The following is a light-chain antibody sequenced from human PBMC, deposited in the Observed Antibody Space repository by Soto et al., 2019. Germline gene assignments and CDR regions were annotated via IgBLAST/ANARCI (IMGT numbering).Light chain of an antibody. CDR3: QKYNSGPLT. J-gene: IGKJ4*01. CDR1: QNIGRW. Sequence: DIQMTQSPSTLSASIGDRFTISCRASQNIGRWLAWYQQKPGKAPKLLIYKASSLESGVPSRFSGSGSGTDFTLTISSLQPEDVAIYYCQKYNSGPLTFGGGTKVDIK. CDR2: KAS. V-gene: IGKV1-5*03.